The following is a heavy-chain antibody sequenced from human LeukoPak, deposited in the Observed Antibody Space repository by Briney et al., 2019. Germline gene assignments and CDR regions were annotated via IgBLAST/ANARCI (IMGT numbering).Heavy chain of an antibody. CDR3: ASTANYYDSSGSPGY. Sequence: PGGSLRLSCAASGFTFSDYYMSWIRQAPGKGPEWVSYISSSGSTIYYADSVKGRFTISRDNAKNSLYLQMNSLRAEDTAVYYCASTANYYDSSGSPGYWGQGTLVTVSS. V-gene: IGHV3-11*01. CDR1: GFTFSDYY. J-gene: IGHJ4*02. D-gene: IGHD3-22*01. CDR2: ISSSGSTI.